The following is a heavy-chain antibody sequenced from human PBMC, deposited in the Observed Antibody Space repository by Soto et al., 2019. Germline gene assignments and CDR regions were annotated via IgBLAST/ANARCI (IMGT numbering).Heavy chain of an antibody. V-gene: IGHV4-4*02. J-gene: IGHJ4*02. CDR3: ATDLMIPPR. CDR2: IYHSGRT. Sequence: SPGKGLEWIGEIYHSGRTNYNPSLKSRVTISVDKSKNQFSLMLSSVTAADTAVYYCATDLMIPPRWGRGTLLPVSS. D-gene: IGHD3-16*01.